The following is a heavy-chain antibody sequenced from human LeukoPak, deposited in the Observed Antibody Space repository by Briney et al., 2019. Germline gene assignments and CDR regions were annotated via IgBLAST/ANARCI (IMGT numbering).Heavy chain of an antibody. V-gene: IGHV3-11*01. CDR3: ARDQWVFGEYYFDY. Sequence: GGSLRLSCAASGFTFSDYYMSWIRQAPGKGLEWISYISHRVSDVQYADSVKGRFTISRDNARNSLYLQMNGLRAEDTAVYYCARDQWVFGEYYFDYWGQGTLVTVSS. CDR1: GFTFSDYY. J-gene: IGHJ4*02. CDR2: ISHRVSDV. D-gene: IGHD3-10*02.